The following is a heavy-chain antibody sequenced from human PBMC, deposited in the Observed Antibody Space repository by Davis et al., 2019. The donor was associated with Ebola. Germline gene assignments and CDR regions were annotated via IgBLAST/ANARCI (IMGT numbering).Heavy chain of an antibody. Sequence: GSLRLSCTVSGFSISSGFYWGWIRQPPGKGLEWIGSIYDNENTYYNSSLNSRITISVDTSKNQFSLKLSSVTAADTAVYYCARGRLLRYFDWLRSRSAFDIWGQGTMVTVSS. J-gene: IGHJ3*02. CDR2: IYDNENT. CDR1: GFSISSGFY. D-gene: IGHD3-9*01. CDR3: ARGRLLRYFDWLRSRSAFDI. V-gene: IGHV4-38-2*02.